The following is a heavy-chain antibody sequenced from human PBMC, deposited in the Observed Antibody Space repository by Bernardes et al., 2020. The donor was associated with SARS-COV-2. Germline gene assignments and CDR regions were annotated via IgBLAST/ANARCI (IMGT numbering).Heavy chain of an antibody. D-gene: IGHD3-16*01. CDR1: GYTFTGYD. CDR2: INPNSGGT. Sequence: ASVKVSCRASGYTFTGYDIHWVRQAPGQGLEWMGRINPNSGGTNYAQKFQGRVTMTRDTCISTAYMDLSSLTSDDTAMYYCARVWGISLPDYWGQGTLVTVSS. V-gene: IGHV1-2*06. CDR3: ARVWGISLPDY. J-gene: IGHJ4*02.